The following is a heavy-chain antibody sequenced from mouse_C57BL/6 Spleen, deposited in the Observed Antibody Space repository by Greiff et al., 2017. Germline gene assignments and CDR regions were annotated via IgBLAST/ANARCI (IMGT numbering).Heavy chain of an antibody. J-gene: IGHJ3*01. V-gene: IGHV5-9*01. Sequence: DVKLVESGGGLVKPGGSLKLSCAASGFTFSSYTMSWVRQTPEKRLEWVATISGGGGNTYYPDSVKGRFTISRDNAKNTLYLQMSSLRSEDTALYYCARQNYGSSFAWFAYWGQGTLVTVSA. CDR1: GFTFSSYT. CDR2: ISGGGGNT. D-gene: IGHD1-1*01. CDR3: ARQNYGSSFAWFAY.